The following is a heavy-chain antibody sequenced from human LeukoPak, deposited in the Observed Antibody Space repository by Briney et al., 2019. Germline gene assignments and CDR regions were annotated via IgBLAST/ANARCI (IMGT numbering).Heavy chain of an antibody. D-gene: IGHD1-14*01. CDR2: MYYSGST. Sequence: PSETLSLTCSVSGGSISSSSYYWGWIRQPPGKGLEWIGSMYYSGSTYYNPSLKSRVTISVGTSKNQLSLKLSSVTAADTAVYYCAGLLVSRHFDYWGQGTVVTVSS. J-gene: IGHJ4*02. V-gene: IGHV4-39*01. CDR3: AGLLVSRHFDY. CDR1: GGSISSSSYY.